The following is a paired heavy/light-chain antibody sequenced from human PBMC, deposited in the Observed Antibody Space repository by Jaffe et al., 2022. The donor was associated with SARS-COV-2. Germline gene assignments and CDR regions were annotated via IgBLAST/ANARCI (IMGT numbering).Heavy chain of an antibody. CDR3: AREPVAAWRGSLDH. D-gene: IGHD6-19*01. CDR1: GYTFTTYG. CDR2: INTNTGNP. J-gene: IGHJ4*02. V-gene: IGHV7-4-1*01. Sequence: QVQLVQSGSELKKPGASVKVSCKASGYTFTTYGMNWVRQAPGQGLEYMGWINTNTGNPTYAEGFTGRFVFTLDTSVSTAYLQIDNLKAEDTGIYFCAREPVAAWRGSLDHWGQGTQVTVSS.
Light chain of an antibody. Sequence: DIQMTQSPSSLSASVGDRVTITCRASQDIKDKLGWYQQKPGKAPKRLIYAASSLESEVPSRFSGSGSGTDFTLTISGLQPEDFATYYCLQHNSYPYNFGQGTKLEIK. CDR2: AAS. CDR3: LQHNSYPYN. CDR1: QDIKDK. J-gene: IGKJ2*01. V-gene: IGKV1-17*01.